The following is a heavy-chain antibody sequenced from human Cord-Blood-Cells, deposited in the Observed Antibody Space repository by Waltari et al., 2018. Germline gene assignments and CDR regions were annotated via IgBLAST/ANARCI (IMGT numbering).Heavy chain of an antibody. J-gene: IGHJ5*02. V-gene: IGHV3-7*01. D-gene: IGHD3-10*01. CDR3: ARGPYYYGSGSYNWFDP. Sequence: EVQLVGSGGGLVQPGGSLRLSCAASGFTFSSYWMSWVRQAPGKGLEWVANIKQDGSEKYYVDSVKGRFTISRDNAKNSLYLQMNSLRAEDTAVYYCARGPYYYGSGSYNWFDPWGQGTLVTVSS. CDR1: GFTFSSYW. CDR2: IKQDGSEK.